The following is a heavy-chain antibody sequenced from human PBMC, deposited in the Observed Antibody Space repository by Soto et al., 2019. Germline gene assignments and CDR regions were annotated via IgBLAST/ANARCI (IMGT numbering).Heavy chain of an antibody. CDR2: ISSTTNYI. CDR3: ARESEDLTSNFDY. Sequence: GGSLRLSCAACGFTFTRYSMNWVRQAPGKGLEWVSSISSTTNYIYYGDSMKGRFTISRDNAKNSLYLEMNSLRAEDTAVYYCARESEDLTSNFDYWGQGTLVTVSS. CDR1: GFTFTRYS. V-gene: IGHV3-21*06. J-gene: IGHJ4*02.